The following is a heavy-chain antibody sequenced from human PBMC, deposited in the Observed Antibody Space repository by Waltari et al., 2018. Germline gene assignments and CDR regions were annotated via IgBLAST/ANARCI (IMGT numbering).Heavy chain of an antibody. V-gene: IGHV3-23*04. CDR3: VKELYPPRGGAFDV. CDR1: GFNFRTYA. CDR2: SSAGGGET. Sequence: EVQLVESGGQLVQPGGSVRLSCAASGFNFRTYAMSWVRQAPGKGVEWVAVSSAGGGETHYADSVKGRSTISRDNSKNTLFLQVNSVRAEDTAVYYCVKELYPPRGGAFDVWGQGTKVTVSS. J-gene: IGHJ3*01. D-gene: IGHD3-10*01.